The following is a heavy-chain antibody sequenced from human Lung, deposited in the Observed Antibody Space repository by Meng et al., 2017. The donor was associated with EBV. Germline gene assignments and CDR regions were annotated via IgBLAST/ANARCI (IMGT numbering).Heavy chain of an antibody. CDR2: INHGGST. CDR3: ARGADEYGGNAFDF. V-gene: IGHV4-34*01. D-gene: IGHD4-23*01. Sequence: HHWGDRLWMPQWLHPLTAVVHGCSFSTYYGSCLRQSPGKGLAWIGEINHGGSTNYNPSLKSRLTISADTSKNQFSLMLTSLTAADTAVYYCARGADEYGGNAFDFWGQGALVTVSS. J-gene: IGHJ4*02. CDR1: GCSFSTYY.